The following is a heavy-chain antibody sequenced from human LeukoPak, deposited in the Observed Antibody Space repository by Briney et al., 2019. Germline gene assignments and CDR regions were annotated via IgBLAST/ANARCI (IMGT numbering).Heavy chain of an antibody. D-gene: IGHD2-15*01. J-gene: IGHJ4*02. V-gene: IGHV3-23*01. CDR1: GFPFSNYV. CDR2: ITASGDST. CDR3: ARRDIVVVVSASDY. Sequence: GESLRLSCAASGFPFSNYVMIWGRPAPGKGLELGSGITASGDSTYYGDSVKGRFTMSRDNSKNTVYLQMNSLRVDDTAVYFCARRDIVVVVSASDYWGQGTLVTVSS.